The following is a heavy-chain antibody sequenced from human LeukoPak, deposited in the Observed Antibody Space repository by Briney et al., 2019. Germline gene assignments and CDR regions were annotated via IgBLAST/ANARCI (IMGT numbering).Heavy chain of an antibody. CDR2: ISIGSTSI. CDR3: ARDSYRSSWYWVY. CDR1: GFTFSSYD. J-gene: IGHJ4*02. Sequence: GGSLRLSRAASGFTFSSYDMIWVRQAPGKGLEWLSYISIGSTSIYYADSVKGRFTVSRDNAKNSLYLQMSSLRDEDTAVYYCARDSYRSSWYWVYWGQGTLVTVSS. D-gene: IGHD6-13*01. V-gene: IGHV3-48*02.